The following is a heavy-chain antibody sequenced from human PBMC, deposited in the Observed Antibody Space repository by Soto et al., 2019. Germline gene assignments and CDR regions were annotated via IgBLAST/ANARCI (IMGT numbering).Heavy chain of an antibody. D-gene: IGHD2-21*02. CDR1: GGSFSGYY. Sequence: QVQLQQWGAGLLKPSETLSLTCAVYGGSFSGYYWSWFRQPPGKGLEWIGELNLSGSTNYNPSLKSRVTISRDTSKNHYSLKLSSVPAAETAVYYCARGVVVTAISSYYCYYGMDVWGQGTTVTVSS. CDR2: LNLSGST. CDR3: ARGVVVTAISSYYCYYGMDV. V-gene: IGHV4-34*01. J-gene: IGHJ6*02.